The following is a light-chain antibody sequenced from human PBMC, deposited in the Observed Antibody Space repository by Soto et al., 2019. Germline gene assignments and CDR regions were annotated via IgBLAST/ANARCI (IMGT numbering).Light chain of an antibody. CDR1: TSDFGGYNF. CDR2: DVG. V-gene: IGLV2-14*01. J-gene: IGLJ1*01. CDR3: NSYRTVSTYV. Sequence: QSALPQPASVSGSPGQSITIACTGTTSDFGGYNFVSWYQQHPGKAPKLLIYDVGNRPSGVSNRFSGSKSGNTASLTISGLQAEDEAHYYCNSYRTVSTYVFGTGTKLTVL.